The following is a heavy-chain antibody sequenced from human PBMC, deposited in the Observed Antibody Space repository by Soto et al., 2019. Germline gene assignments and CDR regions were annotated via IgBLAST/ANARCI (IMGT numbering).Heavy chain of an antibody. CDR3: AISVQSRSGAFDI. CDR2: IIPIFGTA. V-gene: IGHV1-69*13. J-gene: IGHJ3*02. Sequence: SSVKVSCKASGGTFSSYAISWVRQAPGQGLEWMGGIIPIFGTANYAQKFQGRVTITADESTSTAYMELSSLRSEDTAVYYGAISVQSRSGAFDIWGQGTMVTVSS. CDR1: GGTFSSYA. D-gene: IGHD3-10*01.